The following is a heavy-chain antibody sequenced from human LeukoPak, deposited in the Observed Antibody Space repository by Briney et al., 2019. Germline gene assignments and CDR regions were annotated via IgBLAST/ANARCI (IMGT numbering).Heavy chain of an antibody. Sequence: PGGSLRLSCVASGLTFNTAWMTWVRQAPGKGLEWVGRIKRTSDGGTSDYSAAVKGRFSISRDDSKNSLYLQLNSLKTEDTAVYYCVRVVTTSSGWYHFDNWGQGTLVTVSS. V-gene: IGHV3-15*01. J-gene: IGHJ4*02. CDR2: IKRTSDGGTS. CDR3: VRVVTTSSGWYHFDN. D-gene: IGHD6-13*01. CDR1: GLTFNTAW.